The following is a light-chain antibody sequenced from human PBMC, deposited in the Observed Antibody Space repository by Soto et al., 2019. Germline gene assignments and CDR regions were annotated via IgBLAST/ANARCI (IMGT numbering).Light chain of an antibody. CDR1: SSDVGGYNY. J-gene: IGLJ2*01. V-gene: IGLV2-8*01. Sequence: QSVLTQPPSASGSPGQSVTISCTGTSSDVGGYNYVSWYQQHPGKAPKLMIYEVSKRPSGVPDRFSGSKSGNTASLTVSGLQAEDEADYYCSSYAGSSNLVFGGGTKVTVL. CDR2: EVS. CDR3: SSYAGSSNLV.